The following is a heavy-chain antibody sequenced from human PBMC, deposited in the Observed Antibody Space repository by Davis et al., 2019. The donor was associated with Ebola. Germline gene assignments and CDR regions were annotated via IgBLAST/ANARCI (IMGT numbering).Heavy chain of an antibody. V-gene: IGHV1-2*06. Sequence: ASVKVSCKASGYTFTGYYMHWVRQAPGQGLEWMGRINPNSGGTNYAQKFQGRVTMTRDTSISTAYMELSRLRSDDTAVYYSARGLLLWFGESYYYGMDVWGKGTTVTVSS. CDR2: INPNSGGT. CDR1: GYTFTGYY. J-gene: IGHJ6*04. D-gene: IGHD3-10*01. CDR3: ARGLLLWFGESYYYGMDV.